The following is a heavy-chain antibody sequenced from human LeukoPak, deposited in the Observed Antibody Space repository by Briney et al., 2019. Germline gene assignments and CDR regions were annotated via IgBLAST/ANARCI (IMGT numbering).Heavy chain of an antibody. V-gene: IGHV3-23*01. CDR3: AKAGCLLWPSASCHNDFDY. CDR2: ISGSGGST. CDR1: GFTFSNYA. J-gene: IGHJ4*02. Sequence: GGSLRLSCAASGFTFSNYAMSWVRQAPGKGLEWVSGISGSGGSTYYGDSVKGRFTISRDNSKNMLFLQMNSLRAEDTAVYYCAKAGCLLWPSASCHNDFDYWGQGTLVTVSS. D-gene: IGHD2-2*02.